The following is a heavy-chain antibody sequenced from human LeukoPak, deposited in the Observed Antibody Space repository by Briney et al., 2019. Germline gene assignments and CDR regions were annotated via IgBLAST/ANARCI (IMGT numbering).Heavy chain of an antibody. CDR3: ARYGHWFDP. V-gene: IGHV4-38-2*01. CDR2: VHHSADT. J-gene: IGHJ5*02. Sequence: SQTLSLTCAVSGYSISSGYYWGWIRQPPGKGLEYIGSVHHSADTYYNPSLKSRVTMSIDTSKNQFSLKLNSVTAAATAVYYCARYGHWFDPWGQGTLVTVSS. D-gene: IGHD3-10*01. CDR1: GYSISSGYY.